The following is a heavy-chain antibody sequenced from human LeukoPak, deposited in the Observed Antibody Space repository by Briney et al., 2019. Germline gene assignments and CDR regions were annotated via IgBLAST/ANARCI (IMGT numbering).Heavy chain of an antibody. CDR1: GFTVSSNY. V-gene: IGHV3-66*01. CDR2: IYSGGST. J-gene: IGHJ6*02. D-gene: IGHD1-7*01. Sequence: GGSLGLSCAASGFTVSSNYMSWVRQAPGKGLEWVSVIYSGGSTYYADSVKGRFTISRDNSKNTLYLQMNSLRAEDTAVYYCASGVTGTTVYYYYGMDVWGQGTTVTVSS. CDR3: ASGVTGTTVYYYYGMDV.